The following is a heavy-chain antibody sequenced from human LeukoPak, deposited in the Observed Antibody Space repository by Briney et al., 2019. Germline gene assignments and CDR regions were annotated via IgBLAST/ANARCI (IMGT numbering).Heavy chain of an antibody. Sequence: SETLSLTCTVSGGSISSYYWSWIRQPPGKELEWIGYIYYSGSTNYNPSLKSRVTISVDTSKNQFSLKLSSVTAADTAVYYCARQGYSYGFLVNDAFDIWGQGTMVTVSS. CDR1: GGSISSYY. D-gene: IGHD5-18*01. V-gene: IGHV4-59*08. J-gene: IGHJ3*02. CDR2: IYYSGST. CDR3: ARQGYSYGFLVNDAFDI.